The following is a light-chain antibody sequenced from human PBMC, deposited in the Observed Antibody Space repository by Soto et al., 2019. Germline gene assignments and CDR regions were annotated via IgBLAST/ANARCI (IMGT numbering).Light chain of an antibody. Sequence: SYELTQPPSVSVSPGQTASITCSGDKLGDKYACWYQQKPGQSPVLVIYQDSKRPSGIPERFSGSNSGNTATLTISRTQAMDEADYYCQAWDSSTAPFGGGTKLTVL. V-gene: IGLV3-1*01. CDR2: QDS. J-gene: IGLJ2*01. CDR1: KLGDKY. CDR3: QAWDSSTAP.